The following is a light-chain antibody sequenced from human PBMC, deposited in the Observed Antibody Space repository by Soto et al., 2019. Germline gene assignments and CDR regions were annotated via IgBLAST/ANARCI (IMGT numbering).Light chain of an antibody. Sequence: QPALTQPASVSGSPGQSITLSCTGTTSDVGGYHFVSWYQQHPGKAPKLMIYEVTNRPSGVSDRFSGSKSGNTASLTISGLQAEDEADYYCYSYTTTRTYVFGSGTKVTVL. J-gene: IGLJ1*01. CDR1: TSDVGGYHF. CDR2: EVT. V-gene: IGLV2-14*01. CDR3: YSYTTTRTYV.